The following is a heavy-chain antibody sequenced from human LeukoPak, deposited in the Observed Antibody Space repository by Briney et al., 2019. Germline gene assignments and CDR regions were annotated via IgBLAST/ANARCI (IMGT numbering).Heavy chain of an antibody. Sequence: GGSLRLSCAASGFTFSSHAMSWVRQAPGKGLEWVSAISGSGGSTYYADSVKGRFTISRDNSKNTLYLQMNSLRAEDTAVYYCAKDRTLSSPYYDFWSGYYKDYYFDYWGQGTLVTVSS. CDR2: ISGSGGST. D-gene: IGHD3-3*01. CDR3: AKDRTLSSPYYDFWSGYYKDYYFDY. J-gene: IGHJ4*02. CDR1: GFTFSSHA. V-gene: IGHV3-23*01.